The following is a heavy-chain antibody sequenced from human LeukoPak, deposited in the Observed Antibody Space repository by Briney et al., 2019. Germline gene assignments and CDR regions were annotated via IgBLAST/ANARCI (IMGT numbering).Heavy chain of an antibody. J-gene: IGHJ6*02. D-gene: IGHD3-9*01. V-gene: IGHV4-39*01. CDR3: ARHHLTYYDILTGYGGMDV. CDR2: IYYSGST. CDR1: GGSISSSSYY. Sequence: SETLSLTCTVSGGSISSSSYYWGWIRQPPGKGLEWIGSIYYSGSTYYNPSLKSRVTISVDTSKNQFSLKLSSVTAADTAVYYCARHHLTYYDILTGYGGMDVWGQGTTVTVSS.